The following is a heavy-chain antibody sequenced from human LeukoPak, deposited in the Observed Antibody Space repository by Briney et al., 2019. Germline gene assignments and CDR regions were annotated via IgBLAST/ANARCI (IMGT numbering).Heavy chain of an antibody. CDR3: ARARSIVVVTARDYYYGMDV. V-gene: IGHV1-8*01. J-gene: IGHJ6*02. Sequence: GASVKVSCKASGYTFTSYDINWVRQATGQGLEWMGWMNPNSGNTGYAQKFQGRVTMTRNTSISTAYMELSSLRSEDTAVYYCARARSIVVVTARDYYYGMDVWGQGTTVTVSS. D-gene: IGHD2-21*02. CDR2: MNPNSGNT. CDR1: GYTFTSYD.